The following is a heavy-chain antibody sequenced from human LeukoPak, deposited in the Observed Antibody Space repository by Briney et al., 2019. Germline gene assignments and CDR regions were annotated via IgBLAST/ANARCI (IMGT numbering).Heavy chain of an antibody. D-gene: IGHD2-21*01. Sequence: GGSLRLSCAASGFSFSSYAMSWVRQAPGKGLEWVAIISGSGGGTYYADSVKGRFTVSRDFFTSTLDLQMTSLRAEDTAVYYCAKEAPHTAVLIALPEWNYIDSWGRGILVSVSS. CDR2: ISGSGGGT. J-gene: IGHJ4*02. CDR3: AKEAPHTAVLIALPEWNYIDS. V-gene: IGHV3-23*01. CDR1: GFSFSSYA.